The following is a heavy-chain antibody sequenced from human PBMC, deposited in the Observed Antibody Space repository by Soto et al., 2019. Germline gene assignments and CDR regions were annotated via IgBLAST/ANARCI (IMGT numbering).Heavy chain of an antibody. CDR1: GYTFASYG. Sequence: GASVKVSCKASGYTFASYGINWVRQAPGQGLEWMGWVSGYNGNTNYAQKLQGRVTMTTDTSTSTVYMQMNTLRVGDTAIYFCAKDKAPFESPHWFDSWGPGTLVTVSS. V-gene: IGHV1-18*01. J-gene: IGHJ5*01. CDR2: VSGYNGNT. D-gene: IGHD3-9*01. CDR3: AKDKAPFESPHWFDS.